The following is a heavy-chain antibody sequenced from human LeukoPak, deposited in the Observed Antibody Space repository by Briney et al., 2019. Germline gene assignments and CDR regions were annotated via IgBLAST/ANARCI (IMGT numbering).Heavy chain of an antibody. V-gene: IGHV3-21*01. CDR2: ISSSSSYI. CDR1: GFTFSSYF. J-gene: IGHJ4*02. Sequence: GGSLRLSCAASGFTFSSYFVHWVRQAPGKGLEWVSSISSSSSYIYYADSVKGRFTISRDNAKNSLYLQMNSLRAEDTAVYYCARDPLVYMWGQGSLVTVSS. CDR3: ARDPLVYM. D-gene: IGHD2-2*02.